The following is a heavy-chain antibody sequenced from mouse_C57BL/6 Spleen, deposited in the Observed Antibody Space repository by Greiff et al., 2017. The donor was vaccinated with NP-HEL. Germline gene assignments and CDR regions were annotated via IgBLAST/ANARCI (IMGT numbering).Heavy chain of an antibody. D-gene: IGHD1-1*01. V-gene: IGHV1-69*01. CDR3: AIGSSPRDY. Sequence: QVQLQQPGAELVMPGASVKLSCKASGYTFTSYWMHWVKQRPGQGLEWIGEIDPSDSYTNYNQKFKGKSTLTVDKSSSTAYMQLSSLTSEDSAVYYCAIGSSPRDYWGQGTTLTVSS. CDR1: GYTFTSYW. CDR2: IDPSDSYT. J-gene: IGHJ2*01.